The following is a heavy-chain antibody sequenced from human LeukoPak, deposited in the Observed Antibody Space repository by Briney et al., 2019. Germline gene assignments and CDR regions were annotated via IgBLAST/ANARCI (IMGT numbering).Heavy chain of an antibody. CDR2: SGTAGGT. Sequence: GGSLRLSRAASGFTFSSYAMSWVRQAPGKGLEWVSSSGTAGGTYYADSVKGRFTTSRDNSENTLYLQMNSLRTEDTALYYCAKGAMRQQLSDWGQGTLVTVSS. V-gene: IGHV3-23*01. CDR1: GFTFSSYA. J-gene: IGHJ4*02. D-gene: IGHD6-13*01. CDR3: AKGAMRQQLSD.